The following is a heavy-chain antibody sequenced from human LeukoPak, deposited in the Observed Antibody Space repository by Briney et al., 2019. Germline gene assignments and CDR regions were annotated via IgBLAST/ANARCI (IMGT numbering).Heavy chain of an antibody. J-gene: IGHJ5*02. D-gene: IGHD3-22*01. CDR3: ASGYYGSSGNPDP. CDR1: GYTFTGYY. V-gene: IGHV1-2*02. CDR2: INHSTGDT. Sequence: ASVKVSCKASGYTFTGYYMHWVRQTPGQGLEWMGWINHSTGDTTYAQKFQGRVTLTKVTSISTAYMDLNSLRSDDTAVYYCASGYYGSSGNPDPWGQGTLVAVSS.